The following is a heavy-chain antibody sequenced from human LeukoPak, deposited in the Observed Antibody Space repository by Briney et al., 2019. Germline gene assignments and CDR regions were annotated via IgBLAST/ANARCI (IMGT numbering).Heavy chain of an antibody. V-gene: IGHV3-7*01. D-gene: IGHD5-18*01. CDR3: ARDRWGYSYGGD. Sequence: GGSLRLSCAASGFTFSNYWMSWVRQAPGKGLEWVANIKEDGSKKYYVDSVKGRFTISRDNGKNSLYLQMNSLGAEDTAVYFCARDRWGYSYGGDWGQGTLVTVSS. CDR2: IKEDGSKK. J-gene: IGHJ4*02. CDR1: GFTFSNYW.